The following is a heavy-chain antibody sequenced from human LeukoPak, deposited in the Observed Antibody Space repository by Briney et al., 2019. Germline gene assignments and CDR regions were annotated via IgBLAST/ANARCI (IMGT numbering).Heavy chain of an antibody. CDR2: IYYSGST. V-gene: IGHV4-39*07. Sequence: SETLSLTCTVSGGSISSSSYYWGWIRQPPGKGLEWIGSIYYSGSTYYNPSLKSRVTISVDTSKNQFSLKLSSVTAADTAVYYCARGQYRYSYGHRRGPFDYWGQGTLVTVSS. D-gene: IGHD5-18*01. CDR1: GGSISSSSYY. J-gene: IGHJ4*02. CDR3: ARGQYRYSYGHRRGPFDY.